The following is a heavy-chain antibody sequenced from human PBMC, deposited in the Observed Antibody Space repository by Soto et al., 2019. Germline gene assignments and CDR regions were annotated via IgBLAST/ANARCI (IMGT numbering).Heavy chain of an antibody. Sequence: QVQLQESGPGLVKPSETLSLTCTVSGGSISSYYWSWIRQPPGKGLEWIGYIYYSGSTNYNPSLKSRVTISVATPTNPFPLKLSSVTAADTAVYYCASRYAGNFDYWGQGTLVTVSS. CDR1: GGSISSYY. D-gene: IGHD2-8*01. CDR2: IYYSGST. J-gene: IGHJ4*02. V-gene: IGHV4-59*01. CDR3: ASRYAGNFDY.